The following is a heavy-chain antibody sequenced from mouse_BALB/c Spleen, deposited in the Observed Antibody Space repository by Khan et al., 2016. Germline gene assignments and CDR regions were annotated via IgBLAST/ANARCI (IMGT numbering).Heavy chain of an antibody. D-gene: IGHD1-1*01. J-gene: IGHJ2*01. CDR1: VFNIKDYY. CDR2: IDPENGDT. V-gene: IGHV14-4*02. Sequence: EVQLQESGAELVRSGASVKLSCTASVFNIKDYYMHWVKQRPEQGLEWIGWIDPENGDTEYAPKFQGRSTLTADHSSNAAYLQFRSQTSENSAVYYCNAIYDGSDVYFDYWGQGTTLTVSS. CDR3: NAIYDGSDVYFDY.